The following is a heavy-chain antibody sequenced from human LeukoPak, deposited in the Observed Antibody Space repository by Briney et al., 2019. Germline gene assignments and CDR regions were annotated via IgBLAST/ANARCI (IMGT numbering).Heavy chain of an antibody. CDR3: ATITMVRGVLDPYYYYGMDV. D-gene: IGHD3-10*01. Sequence: GSSVKVSCKDSGGTFSSYAISWVRQAPGQGLEWMGRIIPILGIANYAQKFQGRVTITADKSTSTAYMELSSLRSEDTAVYYCATITMVRGVLDPYYYYGMDVWGQGTTVTVSS. V-gene: IGHV1-69*04. CDR1: GGTFSSYA. J-gene: IGHJ6*02. CDR2: IIPILGIA.